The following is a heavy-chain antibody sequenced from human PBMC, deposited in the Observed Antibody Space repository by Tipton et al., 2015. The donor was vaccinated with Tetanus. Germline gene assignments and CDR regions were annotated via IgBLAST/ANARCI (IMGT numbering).Heavy chain of an antibody. J-gene: IGHJ4*02. V-gene: IGHV4-31*03. Sequence: GLVKPSQTLSLTCTVSGASVSSGDSHWTWIRQHPGEGLEWIGDIHYSGGSKYNPSLKSRLTMSLDTSQNQFSLRLSSVTAADTAAYYCARERTRGGDSDFGVANWGQGTLVTVSS. CDR1: GASVSSGDSH. D-gene: IGHD4/OR15-4a*01. CDR3: ARERTRGGDSDFGVAN. CDR2: IHYSGGS.